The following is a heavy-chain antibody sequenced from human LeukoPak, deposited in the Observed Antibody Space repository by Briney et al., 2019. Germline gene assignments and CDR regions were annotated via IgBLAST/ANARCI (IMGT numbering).Heavy chain of an antibody. V-gene: IGHV4-4*07. Sequence: PSETLSLTCAVSGASISSYYWSWIRQPAGKALEWIGRIYVTGSTTYNPSLESRVTMSLDTSKNHFSLKLRSVTAADTAVYYCARDSGTTGEVKFDPWGQGTLVTVSS. CDR1: GASISSYY. CDR2: IYVTGST. J-gene: IGHJ5*02. D-gene: IGHD1-7*01. CDR3: ARDSGTTGEVKFDP.